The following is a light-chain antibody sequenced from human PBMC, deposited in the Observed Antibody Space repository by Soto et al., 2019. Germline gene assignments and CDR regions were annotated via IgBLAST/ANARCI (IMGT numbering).Light chain of an antibody. CDR1: EVLLHSNGYNY. CDR3: MQALQTPIT. Sequence: DIVMTRSPLSLPVTPGEAASISCRSSEVLLHSNGYNYLDWYLQKPGQSPQLLIYLGSNRASGVPDRFSGSGSGTDFTLKISRVEAEDVGVYYCMQALQTPITFGQGTRLEIK. V-gene: IGKV2-28*01. CDR2: LGS. J-gene: IGKJ5*01.